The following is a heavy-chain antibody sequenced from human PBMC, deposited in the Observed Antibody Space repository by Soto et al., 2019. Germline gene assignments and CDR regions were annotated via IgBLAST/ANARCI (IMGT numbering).Heavy chain of an antibody. CDR3: ARRSYSSSSASHYYYYYMDV. CDR1: GGSISSYY. J-gene: IGHJ6*03. Sequence: QVQLQESGPGLVKPSETLSLTCTVSGGSISSYYWSWIRQPPGKGLEWIGYIYYSGSTNYNPSLKSRVTISVDTSKNQFSLKLSSVTAADTAVYYCARRSYSSSSASHYYYYYMDVWGKGTTVTVSS. V-gene: IGHV4-59*08. CDR2: IYYSGST. D-gene: IGHD6-6*01.